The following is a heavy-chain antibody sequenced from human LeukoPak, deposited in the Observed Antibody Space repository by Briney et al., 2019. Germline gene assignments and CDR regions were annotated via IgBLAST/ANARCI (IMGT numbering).Heavy chain of an antibody. J-gene: IGHJ4*02. Sequence: SETLSLTCGVSDYSISSGYFWGWIRQPPGKGLEWIGSIYHSGTTYYNPSLKSRVTISVDTSKNQFSLKLSSVTAADTAEYYCASPPDHSDYGAAFDCWGQGTLVTVSS. V-gene: IGHV4-38-2*01. CDR2: IYHSGTT. CDR1: DYSISSGYF. CDR3: ASPPDHSDYGAAFDC. D-gene: IGHD4-11*01.